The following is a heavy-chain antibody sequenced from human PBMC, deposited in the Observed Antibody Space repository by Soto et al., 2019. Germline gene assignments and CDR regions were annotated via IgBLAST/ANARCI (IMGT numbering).Heavy chain of an antibody. CDR3: ARECYDSSGPKYFDY. CDR1: GFTVSSNY. CDR2: IYSGGST. Sequence: GGSLRLSCAASGFTVSSNYMSWVRQAPGKGLEWVSVIYSGGSTYYADSVKGRFTISRHNSKNTLYLQMNSLRAEDTAVYYCARECYDSSGPKYFDYWGQGTLVTVSS. J-gene: IGHJ4*02. V-gene: IGHV3-53*04. D-gene: IGHD3-22*01.